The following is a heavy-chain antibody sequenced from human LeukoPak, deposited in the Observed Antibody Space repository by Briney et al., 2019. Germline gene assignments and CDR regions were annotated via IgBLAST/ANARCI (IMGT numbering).Heavy chain of an antibody. CDR3: ARGWDSSGWWNY. V-gene: IGHV1-69*01. CDR2: IIPIFGTA. CDR1: GGTFSSYA. Sequence: ASVKVSCKASGGTFSSYAISWVRQAPGQGLEWMGGIIPIFGTANYAQKFQGRVTITADESTSTAYMELSSLRSEDTAVYYCARGWDSSGWWNYWGQGTLVTVSS. J-gene: IGHJ4*02. D-gene: IGHD6-19*01.